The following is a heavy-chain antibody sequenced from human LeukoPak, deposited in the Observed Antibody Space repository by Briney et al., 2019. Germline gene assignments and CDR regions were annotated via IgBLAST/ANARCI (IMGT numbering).Heavy chain of an antibody. D-gene: IGHD6-19*01. V-gene: IGHV4-4*07. CDR1: GGSISSYY. CDR2: IYTSAST. Sequence: PSETLSLTCTVSGGSISSYYWTWLRQPAGKALEWIGRIYTSASTNYNPSLKSRVTISVDKSKHEFSLKVSSVTAADTAVYYCARGASAVSDTYIDLWGQGTLVTVSS. CDR3: ARGASAVSDTYIDL. J-gene: IGHJ5*02.